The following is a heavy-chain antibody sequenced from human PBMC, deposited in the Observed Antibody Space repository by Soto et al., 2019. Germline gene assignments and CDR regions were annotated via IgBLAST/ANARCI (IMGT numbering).Heavy chain of an antibody. CDR1: GYTFTNYA. Sequence: QVQLVQSGVEEKKPGASVKVSCKASGYTFTNYAMHWVRQAPGQRLEWMGWINAGNGNTKYSQKFQGRVTITRDTSASTAYMELSSLRSEDTAVYYCARAVGGSSSRGDYWGQGTLVTVSS. CDR3: ARAVGGSSSRGDY. CDR2: INAGNGNT. D-gene: IGHD6-13*01. V-gene: IGHV1-3*05. J-gene: IGHJ4*02.